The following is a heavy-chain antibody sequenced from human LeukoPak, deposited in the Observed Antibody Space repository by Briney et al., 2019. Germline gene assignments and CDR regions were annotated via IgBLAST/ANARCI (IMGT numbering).Heavy chain of an antibody. CDR1: GDSISNFY. CDR3: ARVGYSSSWYNWFDP. D-gene: IGHD6-13*01. J-gene: IGHJ5*02. CDR2: IHYSGSS. V-gene: IGHV4-59*12. Sequence: SETLSLTCSVSGDSISNFYWNWIRQPPGKRLEWIGNIHYSGSSNYNPSLQSRVTMSIDTSRNQLFLKLSSVTAADTAVYYCARVGYSSSWYNWFDPWGQGTLVTVSS.